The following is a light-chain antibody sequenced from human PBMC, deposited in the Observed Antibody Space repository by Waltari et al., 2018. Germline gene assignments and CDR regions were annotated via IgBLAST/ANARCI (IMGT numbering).Light chain of an antibody. V-gene: IGLV2-23*02. CDR2: DVI. CDR3: CSYSGSGSFPYV. CDR1: SNNIGFYDL. J-gene: IGLJ1*01. Sequence: QSALTQPASVSGSPGQSITISCTGSSNNIGFYDLVSWYQQHPAKAPKIIIFDVIKRPSGVSYRFSGSKSGNTASLTISGLHTEDDADYYCCSYSGSGSFPYVFGPGTRVAVL.